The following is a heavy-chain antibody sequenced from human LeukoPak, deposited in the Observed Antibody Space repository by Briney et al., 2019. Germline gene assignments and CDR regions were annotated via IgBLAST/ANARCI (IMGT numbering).Heavy chain of an antibody. CDR2: ITGGGTT. Sequence: PGGSLRLSCAASGCTFSTYAMSWVRQAPGKGLEWVSTITGGGTTYYADSVKGRFTISRDNSKNTLYLQMNSLRAEDTAVYYCAKRVAGLQRYFGLWGRGTLVTVSS. D-gene: IGHD6-19*01. CDR1: GCTFSTYA. V-gene: IGHV3-23*01. CDR3: AKRVAGLQRYFGL. J-gene: IGHJ2*01.